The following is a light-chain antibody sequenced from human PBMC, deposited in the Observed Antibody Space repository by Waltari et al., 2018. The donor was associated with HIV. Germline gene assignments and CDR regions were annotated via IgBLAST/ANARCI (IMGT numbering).Light chain of an antibody. CDR3: QQYFGVPLT. J-gene: IGKJ4*01. CDR1: QDISNS. Sequence: DIQMTQSPSSLSASIGDTVTVTCRASQDISNSVSWFQQRPGKAPKLLVHGALILQRGVPSRFRGIGSGTDYTLTISGLQAEDFATYFCQQYFGVPLTFGGGTRVDI. V-gene: IGKV1-NL1*01. CDR2: GAL.